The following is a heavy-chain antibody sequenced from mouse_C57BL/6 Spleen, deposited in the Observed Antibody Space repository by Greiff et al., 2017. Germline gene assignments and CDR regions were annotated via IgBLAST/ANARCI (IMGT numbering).Heavy chain of an antibody. V-gene: IGHV1-82*01. D-gene: IGHD2-1*01. CDR3: ARSDGNYVGY. J-gene: IGHJ2*01. CDR1: GYAFSSSW. CDR2: IYPGDGDT. Sequence: QVQLKESGPELVKPGASVKISCKASGYAFSSSWMNWVKQRPGKGLEWIGRIYPGDGDTNYNGKFKGKATLTADKSSSTAYMQLSSLTSEDSAVYFCARSDGNYVGYWGQGTTLTVSS.